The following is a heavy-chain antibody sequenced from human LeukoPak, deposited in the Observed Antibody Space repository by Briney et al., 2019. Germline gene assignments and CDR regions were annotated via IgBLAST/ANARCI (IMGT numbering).Heavy chain of an antibody. CDR2: ISYDGSNK. Sequence: GGSLRLSCAASGFTFSSYGMHWVRQAPGKGLEWVAVISYDGSNKYYADSVKGRFTISRDNSKNTLYLQMNSLRAEDTAVYYCAKGHIAVAGTHDYWGQGTLVTVSS. D-gene: IGHD6-19*01. CDR3: AKGHIAVAGTHDY. V-gene: IGHV3-30*18. J-gene: IGHJ4*02. CDR1: GFTFSSYG.